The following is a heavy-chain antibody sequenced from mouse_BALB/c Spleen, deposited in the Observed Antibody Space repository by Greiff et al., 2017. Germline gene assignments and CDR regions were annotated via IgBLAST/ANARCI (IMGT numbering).Heavy chain of an antibody. V-gene: IGHV2-9*02. Sequence: QVQLKESGPGLVAPSQSLSITCTVSGFSLTSYGVHWVRQPPGKGLEWLVVIWAGGSTNYNSALMSRLSISKDNSKSQVFLKMNSLQTDDTAMYYCARDKGYYGSSSAYWGQGTLVTVSA. J-gene: IGHJ3*01. CDR2: IWAGGST. CDR1: GFSLTSYG. CDR3: ARDKGYYGSSSAY. D-gene: IGHD1-1*01.